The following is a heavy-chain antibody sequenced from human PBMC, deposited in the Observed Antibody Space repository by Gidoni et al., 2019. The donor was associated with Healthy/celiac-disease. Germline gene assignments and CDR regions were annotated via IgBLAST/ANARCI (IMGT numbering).Heavy chain of an antibody. Sequence: QVQLVESGGGVVQPGRSLRLSCAASGFTFSSYAMHWVRQAPGKGLEWVAVISYDGSNKYYADSVKGRFTISRDNSKNTLYLQMNSLRAEDTAVYYCARDTHSSSAVDYYYYYGMDVWGQGTTVTVSS. J-gene: IGHJ6*02. CDR1: GFTFSSYA. D-gene: IGHD6-6*01. CDR3: ARDTHSSSAVDYYYYYGMDV. CDR2: ISYDGSNK. V-gene: IGHV3-30-3*01.